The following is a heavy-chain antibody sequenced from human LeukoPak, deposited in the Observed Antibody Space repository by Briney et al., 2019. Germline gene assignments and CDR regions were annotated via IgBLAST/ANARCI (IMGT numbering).Heavy chain of an antibody. J-gene: IGHJ6*03. D-gene: IGHD1-26*01. V-gene: IGHV1-18*01. CDR3: ARDLKGATHYYYYMDV. Sequence: SVKVSCKASGYTFTSYGISWVRQAPGQGLEWMGWISAYNGNTNYAQKLQGRVTMTTDTSTSTAYMELRSLRSDDTAVYYCARDLKGATHYYYYMDVWGKGTTVTISS. CDR1: GYTFTSYG. CDR2: ISAYNGNT.